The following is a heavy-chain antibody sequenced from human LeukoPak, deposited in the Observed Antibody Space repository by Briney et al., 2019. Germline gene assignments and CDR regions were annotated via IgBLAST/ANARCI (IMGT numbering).Heavy chain of an antibody. Sequence: PSETLSLTCTVSVGSISSYYWTWIRQPPGKGLEWIGYIYHSGSTKYNPSLESRVTISIDTSKNQFSLKLSSVTAADTAVYYCARDPTYFYDYTGFRGMDVWGQGTTVTVSS. V-gene: IGHV4-59*01. CDR1: VGSISSYY. D-gene: IGHD3-22*01. J-gene: IGHJ6*02. CDR3: ARDPTYFYDYTGFRGMDV. CDR2: IYHSGST.